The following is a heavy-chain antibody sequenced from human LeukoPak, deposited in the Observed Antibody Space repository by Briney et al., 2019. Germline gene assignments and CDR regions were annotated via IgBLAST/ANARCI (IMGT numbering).Heavy chain of an antibody. D-gene: IGHD6-19*01. Sequence: GGSLRLSCTASGVTFSAYAMSWVRQAPGKGLEWVSTFSGSGDTTFYADSVRGRFTISRDKSKNTPYLQMNSLRVEDTALYYCAKGFSSAWFGMYFDQWGQGTQVTVSS. CDR1: GVTFSAYA. V-gene: IGHV3-23*01. CDR3: AKGFSSAWFGMYFDQ. CDR2: FSGSGDTT. J-gene: IGHJ4*02.